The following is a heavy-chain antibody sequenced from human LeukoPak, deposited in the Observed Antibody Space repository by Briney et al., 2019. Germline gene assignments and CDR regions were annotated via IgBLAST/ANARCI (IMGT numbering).Heavy chain of an antibody. CDR2: ISYDGSNK. J-gene: IGHJ4*02. Sequence: GGSLRLSCAASGFTFSSYGMHWVRQAPGKGLEWVAVISYDGSNKYYADSVKGRFTISRDNSKNTLYLQMNSLRAEDTAVYYCAKAQNGSGSCAFDYWGQGTLVTVSS. D-gene: IGHD3-10*01. CDR3: AKAQNGSGSCAFDY. CDR1: GFTFSSYG. V-gene: IGHV3-30*18.